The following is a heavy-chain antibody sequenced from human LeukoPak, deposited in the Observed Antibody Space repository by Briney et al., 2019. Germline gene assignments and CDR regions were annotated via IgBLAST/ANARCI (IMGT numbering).Heavy chain of an antibody. Sequence: GESLKISCKGSGYSFTSYWIGWVRQMPGKGLEWMGIIYPGDSDTRYSPSFQGQVTISADKSISTAYLQWSSLKASDTAMYYCARHQKDTAMVTAYFDYWGQGTLVTVSS. CDR3: ARHQKDTAMVTAYFDY. J-gene: IGHJ4*02. CDR1: GYSFTSYW. V-gene: IGHV5-51*01. CDR2: IYPGDSDT. D-gene: IGHD5-18*01.